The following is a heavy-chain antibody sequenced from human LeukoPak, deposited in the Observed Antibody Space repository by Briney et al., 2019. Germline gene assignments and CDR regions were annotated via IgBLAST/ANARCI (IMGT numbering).Heavy chain of an antibody. V-gene: IGHV3-66*03. CDR3: TRDVIRGTNLGY. Sequence: PGGSLRLSCAASGFSVSRNYMTWVRQAPGKGLEGVSVIYSCGRTDYADSVKGRFTIYRDSSKNTLYLQMNSLRAEDTAVYYCTRDVIRGTNLGYWGQGTLVTVSS. D-gene: IGHD3-10*01. CDR2: IYSCGRT. CDR1: GFSVSRNY. J-gene: IGHJ4*02.